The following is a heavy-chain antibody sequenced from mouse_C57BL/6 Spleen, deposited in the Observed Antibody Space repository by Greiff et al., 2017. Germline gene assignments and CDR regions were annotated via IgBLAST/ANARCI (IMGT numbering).Heavy chain of an antibody. V-gene: IGHV1-72*01. J-gene: IGHJ2*01. Sequence: QVQLQQPGAELVKPGASVKLSCKASGYTFTSYWMHWVKQRPGRGLEWIGRIDPNSGGTKYNEKFKSKATLTVDKPTSTAYMQLSSLAAEDSAVCYCERGEGADGDFDYWGQGTTLTVSS. CDR3: ERGEGADGDFDY. CDR1: GYTFTSYW. CDR2: IDPNSGGT.